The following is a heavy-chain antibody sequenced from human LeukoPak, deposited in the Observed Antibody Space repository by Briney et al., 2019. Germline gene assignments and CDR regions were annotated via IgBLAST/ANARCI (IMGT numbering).Heavy chain of an antibody. CDR2: ISWNSGSI. V-gene: IGHV3-9*01. Sequence: VRSLRLSSAASGFTFDDYAMHWVRQAPGKGLEWVSGISWNSGSIGYADSVKGRFTISRDNAKNSLYLQMNSLRAEDTALYYCAKDWGLLREYGDSVFDYWGQGTLVTVSS. CDR1: GFTFDDYA. J-gene: IGHJ4*02. CDR3: AKDWGLLREYGDSVFDY. D-gene: IGHD4-17*01.